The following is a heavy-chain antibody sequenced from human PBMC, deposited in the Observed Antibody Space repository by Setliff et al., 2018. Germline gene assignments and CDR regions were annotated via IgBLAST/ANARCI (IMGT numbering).Heavy chain of an antibody. CDR3: ARDGGEY. CDR2: ITNDGSST. CDR1: GFTFSSYE. Sequence: GGSLRLSCAASGFTFSSYEMNWVRQAPGKGLEWVSRITNDGSSTIYADSVKGRFTISRDNAKNSLYLQMNSLRDEDTAVYYCARDGGEYWGQGTLVTVSS. D-gene: IGHD3-16*01. J-gene: IGHJ4*02. V-gene: IGHV3-74*01.